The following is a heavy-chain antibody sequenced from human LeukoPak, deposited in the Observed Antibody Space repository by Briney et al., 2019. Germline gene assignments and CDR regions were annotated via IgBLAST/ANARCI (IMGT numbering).Heavy chain of an antibody. Sequence: ASVKVSCKASGYTFTSYGINWVRQATGQGPEWMGWMNPNSGKKGHAQKFRGRVTMTRNTSISTAYMELSSLRSEDTAVYYCARELNRDGFDPWGQGTLVTVSS. J-gene: IGHJ5*02. V-gene: IGHV1-8*02. CDR2: MNPNSGKK. CDR3: ARELNRDGFDP. D-gene: IGHD1-14*01. CDR1: GYTFTSYG.